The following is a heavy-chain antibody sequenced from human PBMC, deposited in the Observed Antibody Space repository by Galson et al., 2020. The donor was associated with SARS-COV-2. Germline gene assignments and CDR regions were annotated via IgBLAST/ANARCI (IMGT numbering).Heavy chain of an antibody. CDR3: ARASIAAAGSDY. V-gene: IGHV3-7*03. CDR2: IKQDGSEK. D-gene: IGHD6-13*01. J-gene: IGHJ4*02. CDR1: GFTFSSSW. Sequence: GESLKISCAASGFTFSSSWMSWVRQAPGKGLEWVANIKQDGSEKYYVDSVKGRFTISRDNAKNSLYLQMNSLRAEDTAVYYCARASIAAAGSDYWGQGTLVTVSS.